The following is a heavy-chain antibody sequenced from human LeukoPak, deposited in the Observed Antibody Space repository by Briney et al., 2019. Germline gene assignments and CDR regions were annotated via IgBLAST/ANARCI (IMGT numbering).Heavy chain of an antibody. Sequence: GASVKVSCKASGYTFTSYGISWVRQAPGQGLEWMGWISAYNGNTNYAQKLQGRVTMTTDTSTSTAYMELRSLRSDDTAVYYCARRYYYDSSGTYYMDVWGKGTTVTVSS. CDR3: ARRYYYDSSGTYYMDV. V-gene: IGHV1-18*01. CDR1: GYTFTSYG. CDR2: ISAYNGNT. D-gene: IGHD3-22*01. J-gene: IGHJ6*03.